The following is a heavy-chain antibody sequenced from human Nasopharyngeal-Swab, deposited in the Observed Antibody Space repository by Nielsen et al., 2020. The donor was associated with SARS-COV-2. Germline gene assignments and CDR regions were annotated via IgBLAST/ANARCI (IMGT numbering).Heavy chain of an antibody. CDR1: GFTFSTYA. CDR3: AKAPYLRGLDV. CDR2: ISYDGSDK. J-gene: IGHJ6*02. Sequence: GESLKISCAASGFTFSTYAMHWVRQAPGKGLEWVAVISYDGSDKYYADSVKGRFTISRDNSKNTLYLQTNSLRVEDTAVYYCAKAPYLRGLDVWGQGTTVTVSS. V-gene: IGHV3-30*04. D-gene: IGHD2-21*01.